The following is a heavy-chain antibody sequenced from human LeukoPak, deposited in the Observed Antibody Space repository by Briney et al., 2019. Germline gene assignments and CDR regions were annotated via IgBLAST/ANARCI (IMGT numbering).Heavy chain of an antibody. CDR1: GFSLRDYA. D-gene: IGHD3-10*01. V-gene: IGHV3-23*01. CDR3: AKPEYRGVIRGHGFEF. J-gene: IGHJ4*02. CDR2: IRNTGDDI. Sequence: GGSLRLSCAVSGFSLRDYAMGWVRHPPGKGLEWVSSIRNTGDDIFYTDSVRGRYTVFRDNSKNTLYLQMYTLRAEDTALYYCAKPEYRGVIRGHGFEFWGRGSLVTVSS.